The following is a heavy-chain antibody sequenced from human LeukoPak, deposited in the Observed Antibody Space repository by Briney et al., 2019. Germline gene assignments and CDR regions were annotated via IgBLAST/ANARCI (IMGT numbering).Heavy chain of an antibody. CDR2: IYTSGST. Sequence: SETLSLTCTVSGGSISSYYWSWIRQPPGKGLEWIGYIYTSGSTNYNPSLKSRVTISVDTSKNQFSLKLSSVTAADTAVYYCATISYGRPFDYWGQGTLVTVSS. V-gene: IGHV4-4*09. CDR1: GGSISSYY. D-gene: IGHD5-18*01. J-gene: IGHJ4*02. CDR3: ATISYGRPFDY.